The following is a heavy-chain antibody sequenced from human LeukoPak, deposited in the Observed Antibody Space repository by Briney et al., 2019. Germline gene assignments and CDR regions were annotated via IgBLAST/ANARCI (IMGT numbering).Heavy chain of an antibody. Sequence: PSETLSLTCTVSGGSISSSSYYWGWIRQPPGKGLEWIGSIYYSGSTYYNPSIKSRVTISVDTSKNQFSLKLSSVTAADTAVYYCARISGGDDFWSGYYPAAGGMDVWGQGTTVTVSS. D-gene: IGHD3-3*01. CDR3: ARISGGDDFWSGYYPAAGGMDV. V-gene: IGHV4-39*01. CDR1: GGSISSSSYY. CDR2: IYYSGST. J-gene: IGHJ6*02.